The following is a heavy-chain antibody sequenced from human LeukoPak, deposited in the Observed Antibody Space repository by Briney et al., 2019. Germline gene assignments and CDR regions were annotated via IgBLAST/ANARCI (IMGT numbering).Heavy chain of an antibody. CDR3: ARGYCRGGSCYPALD. Sequence: GGSLRLSCAASGFTVSSNYMSWVRKAPGKGLEWVSLVYSDGNTYYADSVKGRFAISRDNSKNTLYLEMNSLRAEDTAVYYCARGYCRGGSCYPALDWGQGALVTVSS. CDR1: GFTVSSNY. V-gene: IGHV3-53*01. J-gene: IGHJ4*02. CDR2: VYSDGNT. D-gene: IGHD2-15*01.